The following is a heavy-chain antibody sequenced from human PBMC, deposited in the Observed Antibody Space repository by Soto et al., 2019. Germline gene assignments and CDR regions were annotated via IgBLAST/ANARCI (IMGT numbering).Heavy chain of an antibody. CDR1: GYTFTSYY. CDR3: ASELGDDSWSGYPPPDLPDV. J-gene: IGHJ6*02. D-gene: IGHD3-3*01. Sequence: GASVKVSGRESGYTFTSYYVQWVRQAPGQGLELMGIINPSGGSTSYAQKFQGRVTMTRDTSTSTVYMELSSLRSEDTAVYYCASELGDDSWSGYPPPDLPDVWGQATTVTV. CDR2: INPSGGST. V-gene: IGHV1-46*01.